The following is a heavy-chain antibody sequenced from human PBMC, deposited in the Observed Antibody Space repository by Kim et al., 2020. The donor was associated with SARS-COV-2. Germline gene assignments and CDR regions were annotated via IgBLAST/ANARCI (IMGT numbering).Heavy chain of an antibody. V-gene: IGHV4-61*01. Sequence: SETLSLTCTVSGGSVSSGSYYWSWIRQPPGKGLEWIGYIYYSGSTNYNPSLKSRATISVDTSKNQFSLKLSSVTAEDTAVYYCARDRGSRFDYWGQGTLVTVSS. CDR3: ARDRGSRFDY. D-gene: IGHD1-26*01. J-gene: IGHJ4*02. CDR1: GGSVSSGSYY. CDR2: IYYSGST.